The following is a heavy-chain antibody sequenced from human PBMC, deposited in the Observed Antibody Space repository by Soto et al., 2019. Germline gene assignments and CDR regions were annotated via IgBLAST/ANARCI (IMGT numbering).Heavy chain of an antibody. CDR1: GFTFSSYA. V-gene: IGHV3-23*01. D-gene: IGHD3-16*01. CDR3: AKAYGGSNPTGNYCYGMDV. Sequence: EVQLLESGGGLVQPGGSLSLSCAASGFTFSSYAMSWVRQAPGKGLEWVSAISGSGGSTYYADSVKGRLTISRDNSTNTLELQRNSLRAEDTAVYYCAKAYGGSNPTGNYCYGMDVWGQGTTVTVSS. J-gene: IGHJ6*02. CDR2: ISGSGGST.